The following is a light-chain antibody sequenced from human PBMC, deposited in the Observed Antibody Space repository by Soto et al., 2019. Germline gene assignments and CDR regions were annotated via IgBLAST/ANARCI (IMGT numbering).Light chain of an antibody. CDR2: DAS. J-gene: IGKJ4*01. CDR3: QQRSNWPPLT. V-gene: IGKV3-11*01. CDR1: QSVSSF. Sequence: EIVLTQSPATLSLSPGERATLSCRASQSVSSFLAWYQHKPGQAPRLLIYDASNRATGIPVRFSGGGSGTDFTLTISSLEPEDFAVYYCQQRSNWPPLTFGGGTKVEIK.